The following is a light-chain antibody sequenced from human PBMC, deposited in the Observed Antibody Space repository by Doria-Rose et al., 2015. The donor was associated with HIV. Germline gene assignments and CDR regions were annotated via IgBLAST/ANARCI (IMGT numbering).Light chain of an antibody. CDR3: QQSYSNIRT. CDR1: QSINTY. J-gene: IGKJ4*01. Sequence: SLSASVGDRVTITCRASQSINTYLNWHQQKPGKAPKLMIYAASTLQSGVPSRFSGSGSGTDFTLTISSLQPEDFASYYCQQSYSNIRTFGGGTRVEMK. V-gene: IGKV1-39*01. CDR2: AAS.